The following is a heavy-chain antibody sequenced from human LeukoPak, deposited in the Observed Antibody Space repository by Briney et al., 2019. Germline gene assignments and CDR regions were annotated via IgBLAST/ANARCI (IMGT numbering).Heavy chain of an antibody. D-gene: IGHD7-27*01. Sequence: GGSLRLSCAASGFTFSSYAMHWVRQAPGKGLEWVAVISYDGSNKYYADSVKGRFTISRDNSKNTLYLQMNSLRGEDTAVYYCAKGTSNWGLYYFDYWGQGTLVTVSS. V-gene: IGHV3-30-3*01. J-gene: IGHJ4*02. CDR2: ISYDGSNK. CDR1: GFTFSSYA. CDR3: AKGTSNWGLYYFDY.